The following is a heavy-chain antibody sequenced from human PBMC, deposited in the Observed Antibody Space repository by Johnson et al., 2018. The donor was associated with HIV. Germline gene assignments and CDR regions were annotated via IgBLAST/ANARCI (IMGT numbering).Heavy chain of an antibody. CDR1: GFTFSNAW. D-gene: IGHD4-17*01. CDR3: ARWTVTRGAFDI. V-gene: IGHV3-30-3*01. CDR2: ISYDGSNK. J-gene: IGHJ3*02. Sequence: QVQLVESGGGLVKPGGSLRLSCVASGFTFSNAWMSWVRQAPGKGLEWVAVISYDGSNKYYADSVKGRFTISRDNSKNTLYLQRNRLRAEDTAVYYCARWTVTRGAFDIWGQGTMVTVSS.